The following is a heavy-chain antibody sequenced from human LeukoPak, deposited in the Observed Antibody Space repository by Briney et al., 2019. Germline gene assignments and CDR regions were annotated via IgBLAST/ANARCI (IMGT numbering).Heavy chain of an antibody. CDR2: IIPIFGTA. CDR1: GGTFSSYA. J-gene: IGHJ4*02. CDR3: ARDHYYDSSGYYGPVL. D-gene: IGHD3-22*01. Sequence: GASVTVSCKASGGTFSSYAMSWVRQAPGQGLEWMGGIIPIFGTANYAQKFQGRVTITADESTSTAYMELSSLRSEDTAVYYCARDHYYDSSGYYGPVLWGQGTLVTVSS. V-gene: IGHV1-69*13.